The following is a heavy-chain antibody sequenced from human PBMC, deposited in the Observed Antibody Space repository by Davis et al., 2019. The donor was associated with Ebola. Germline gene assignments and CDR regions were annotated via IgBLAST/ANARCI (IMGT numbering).Heavy chain of an antibody. CDR3: ARATRPYYDSSGYDY. CDR2: INHSGST. J-gene: IGHJ4*02. CDR1: GGSFSGYS. V-gene: IGHV4-34*01. D-gene: IGHD3-22*01. Sequence: SETLSLTCAVYGGSFSGYSWSWIRQPPGKGLEWIGEINHSGSTNYNPSLKSRVTISVDTSKNQFSLKLSSVTAADTAVYYCARATRPYYDSSGYDYWGQGTLVTVSS.